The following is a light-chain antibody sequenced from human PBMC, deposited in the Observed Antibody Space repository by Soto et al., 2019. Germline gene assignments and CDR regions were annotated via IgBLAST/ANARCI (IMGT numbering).Light chain of an antibody. Sequence: VLTQFPVTLSLSPGERATLSCSASQNAHTSLAWYRQKPGQAPRLLIYDAFKRAAGIPARFSGAGSGTDFTLTIYSLEAEDSGIYYCQERSNWPLFTFGGGTKVDI. CDR3: QERSNWPLFT. CDR2: DAF. V-gene: IGKV3-11*01. CDR1: QNAHTS. J-gene: IGKJ4*01.